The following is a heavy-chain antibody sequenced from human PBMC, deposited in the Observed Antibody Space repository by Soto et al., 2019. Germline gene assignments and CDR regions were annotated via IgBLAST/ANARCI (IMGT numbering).Heavy chain of an antibody. V-gene: IGHV3-23*04. Sequence: EVQLVESGGGSVQPGGSLRLSCAASGFTFSTYDMSWVRQAPGKGLEWVSLFSSTGGSTFYADSVKGRFTISRDNSKNTLYLQMNSLRAEDTAVYYCAKRAYCSSTTCYHCFDYWGQGTLVTVSS. D-gene: IGHD2-2*01. CDR1: GFTFSTYD. J-gene: IGHJ4*02. CDR2: FSSTGGST. CDR3: AKRAYCSSTTCYHCFDY.